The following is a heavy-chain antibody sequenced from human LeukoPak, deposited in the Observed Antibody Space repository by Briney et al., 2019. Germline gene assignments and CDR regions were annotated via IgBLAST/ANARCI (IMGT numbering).Heavy chain of an antibody. V-gene: IGHV1-18*04. J-gene: IGHJ5*02. CDR2: ISTYTGVT. D-gene: IGHD4-11*01. CDR1: GFSFTSFG. CDR3: ARDSDYSGNGYGDWFDP. Sequence: ASVKVSCKASGFSFTSFGVTWVRQAPGQGLEWMGWISTYTGVTHYAEKFEDRVTMSIDTSTTTAYMELRSLRYDDTAVYYCARDSDYSGNGYGDWFDPWGQGTVVTVSS.